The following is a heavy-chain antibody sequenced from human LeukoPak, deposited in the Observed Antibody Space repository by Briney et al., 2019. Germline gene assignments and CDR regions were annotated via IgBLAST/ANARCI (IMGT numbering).Heavy chain of an antibody. D-gene: IGHD3-9*01. CDR1: GFTFSSYS. CDR3: ARESNSARYFDWFDAFDI. Sequence: GGSLRLSCAASGFTFSSYSMNWVRQAPGKGLEWVSYISSSSSTIYYADSVKGRFTISRDNAKNSLYLQMNSLRAEDTAVYYCARESNSARYFDWFDAFDIWGQGTMVTVSS. CDR2: ISSSSSTI. J-gene: IGHJ3*02. V-gene: IGHV3-48*01.